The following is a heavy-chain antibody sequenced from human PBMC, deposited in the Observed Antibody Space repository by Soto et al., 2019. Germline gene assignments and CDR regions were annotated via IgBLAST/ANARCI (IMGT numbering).Heavy chain of an antibody. CDR3: ARRPSGGSYNWFDP. V-gene: IGHV4-59*01. D-gene: IGHD2-15*01. CDR2: IYYSGST. J-gene: IGHJ5*02. CDR1: GGSIIDDY. Sequence: SETLSITCTGSGGSIIDDYWSWLRQPPGEGLECIGYIYYSGSTNYNPSLKSRVTISVDTSKNQFSLKLSSVTAADTAVYYCARRPSGGSYNWFDPWGQGTLVTVSS.